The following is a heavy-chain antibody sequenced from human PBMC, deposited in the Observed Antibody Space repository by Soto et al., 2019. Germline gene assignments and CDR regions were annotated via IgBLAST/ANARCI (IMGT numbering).Heavy chain of an antibody. V-gene: IGHV1-18*01. CDR1: GYTFTSYG. CDR3: ATYSGYCSGGSCPDAFDI. D-gene: IGHD2-15*01. J-gene: IGHJ3*02. Sequence: ASVKVSCKASGYTFTSYGISWVRQAPGQGLEWMGWISAYNGNTNYAQKLQGRVTMTTDTSTSTAYMELRSLRSDDTAVYYCATYSGYCSGGSCPDAFDIWGQGTMVTVSS. CDR2: ISAYNGNT.